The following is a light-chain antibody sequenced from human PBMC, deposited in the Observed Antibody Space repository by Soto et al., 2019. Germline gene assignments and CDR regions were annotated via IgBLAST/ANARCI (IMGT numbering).Light chain of an antibody. J-gene: IGLJ1*01. V-gene: IGLV2-14*01. Sequence: QSALTQPASVSGSPGQSITISCTGTSSDVGGYNYVSWYQQQPGKAPKLMIYEVSNRPSGVSNRFSGSKSGNTVSLIISRPQAEDEADYSRSSYTSSSALYVFGPGTEVNVL. CDR3: SSYTSSSALYV. CDR2: EVS. CDR1: SSDVGGYNY.